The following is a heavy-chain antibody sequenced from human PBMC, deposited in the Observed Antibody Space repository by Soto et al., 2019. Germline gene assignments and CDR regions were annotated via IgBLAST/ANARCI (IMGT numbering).Heavy chain of an antibody. Sequence: QVQLVESGGGLVKPGGSLRLSCAASGFTFSDYYMSWIRQAPGKGLEWVSYISSSGSTIYYEDSVKGRFTISRDNAKNSLYMQMNSLRAEDTAVYYCARLWGYDYGDQRAGYYMDVWGKGTTVTVSS. CDR2: ISSSGSTI. D-gene: IGHD4-17*01. CDR1: GFTFSDYY. J-gene: IGHJ6*03. V-gene: IGHV3-11*01. CDR3: ARLWGYDYGDQRAGYYMDV.